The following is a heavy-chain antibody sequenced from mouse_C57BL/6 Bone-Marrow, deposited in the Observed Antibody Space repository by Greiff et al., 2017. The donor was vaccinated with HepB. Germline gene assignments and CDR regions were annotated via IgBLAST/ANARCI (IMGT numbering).Heavy chain of an antibody. J-gene: IGHJ4*01. CDR3: ARRGMDYDYLYAMDY. D-gene: IGHD2-4*01. CDR1: GYSFTDYN. V-gene: IGHV1-39*01. CDR2: INPNYGTT. Sequence: EVKLVESGPELVKPGASVKISCKASGYSFTDYNMNWVKQSNGKSLEWIGVINPNYGTTSYNQKFKGKATLTVDQSSSTAYMQLNSLTSEDSAVYYCARRGMDYDYLYAMDYWGQGTSVTVSS.